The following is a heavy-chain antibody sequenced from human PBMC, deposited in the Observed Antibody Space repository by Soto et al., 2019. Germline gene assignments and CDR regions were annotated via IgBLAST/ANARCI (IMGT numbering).Heavy chain of an antibody. Sequence: EVQLLESGGGLVQPGGSLRLSCAASGFTFRNYAMSWVRQVPGKGLEWVSGMSSSGGSTSYADSVKGRFTISRDNSKNTLYLQMNSLRAEDTALYYCAKCINSGSYYYFDFWGQGALVTVSS. V-gene: IGHV3-23*01. D-gene: IGHD1-26*01. CDR1: GFTFRNYA. CDR2: MSSSGGST. CDR3: AKCINSGSYYYFDF. J-gene: IGHJ4*02.